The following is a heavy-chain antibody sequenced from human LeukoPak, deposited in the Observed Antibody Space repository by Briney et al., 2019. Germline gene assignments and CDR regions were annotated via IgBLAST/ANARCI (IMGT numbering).Heavy chain of an antibody. CDR2: ISGSGVTT. Sequence: GGSLRLSCAASGFTFTSYAMNWVRQSPGKGLEWVSSISGSGVTTHYADSVRGRFTISRDNSRSTLYLQMDSLRAEDTAVYYCAKRCCSGSPPYFYYYYMDIWGRGTTVTVSS. J-gene: IGHJ6*03. D-gene: IGHD3-10*02. V-gene: IGHV3-23*01. CDR3: AKRCCSGSPPYFYYYYMDI. CDR1: GFTFTSYA.